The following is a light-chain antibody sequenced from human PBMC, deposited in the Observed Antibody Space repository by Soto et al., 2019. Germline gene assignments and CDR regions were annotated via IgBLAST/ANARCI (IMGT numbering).Light chain of an antibody. CDR2: AAS. Sequence: DIQMTQSPSSVSASVGDRVTITCRASQGISSSLAWYQQKPGKAPKLLIYAASSLLSGVPSRFSGSGSGTDFTLTISSLQAEDFATYYCQQADSFPSITFGQGTRLEIK. CDR1: QGISSS. J-gene: IGKJ5*01. V-gene: IGKV1-12*02. CDR3: QQADSFPSIT.